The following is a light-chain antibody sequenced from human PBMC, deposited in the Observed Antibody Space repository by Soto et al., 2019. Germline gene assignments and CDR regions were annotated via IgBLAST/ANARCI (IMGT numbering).Light chain of an antibody. CDR3: SSYTTSNTRQIV. CDR1: SSDVGGYNY. CDR2: DVS. J-gene: IGLJ1*01. Sequence: QSVLTQPASVSGSPGQSITISCTGTSSDVGGYNYFSWYQHHPGKAPKLMIFDVSNRPSGVSTRFSGSKSGNTASLTISGLQPEDEADYYCSSYTTSNTRQIVFGTGAKLTVL. V-gene: IGLV2-14*03.